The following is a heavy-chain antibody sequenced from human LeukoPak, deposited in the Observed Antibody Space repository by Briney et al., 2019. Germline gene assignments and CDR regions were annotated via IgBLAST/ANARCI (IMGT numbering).Heavy chain of an antibody. CDR2: ISAYNGNT. CDR3: ARDLEVRGVIIPFDP. Sequence: GASVKVSCKASGYTFTSYGISWVRQAPGQGLEWMGWISAYNGNTNYAQKLQGRVTMTTDTSTSTAYMELRSLRSDDTAVYYCARDLEVRGVIIPFDPWGQGTLVTVSS. CDR1: GYTFTSYG. J-gene: IGHJ5*02. V-gene: IGHV1-18*01. D-gene: IGHD3-10*01.